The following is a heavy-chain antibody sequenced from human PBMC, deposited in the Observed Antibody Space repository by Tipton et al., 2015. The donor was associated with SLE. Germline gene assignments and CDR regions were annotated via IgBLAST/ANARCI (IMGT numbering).Heavy chain of an antibody. J-gene: IGHJ4*02. CDR2: IYHSGST. Sequence: TLSLTCTVSGYSISSGYYWGWIRQPPGKGLEWIGSIYHSGSTYYNPSLKSRVTISVDTSKNQFSLKLSSVTAADTAVYYCARASEMRGLYSSSLGAADDYWGQGTLVTVSS. CDR3: ARASEMRGLYSSSLGAADDY. V-gene: IGHV4-38-2*02. D-gene: IGHD6-13*01. CDR1: GYSISSGYY.